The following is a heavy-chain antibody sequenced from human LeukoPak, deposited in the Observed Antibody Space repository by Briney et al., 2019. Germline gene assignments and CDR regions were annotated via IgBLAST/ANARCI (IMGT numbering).Heavy chain of an antibody. D-gene: IGHD1-26*01. CDR1: GFTFRNDW. J-gene: IGHJ4*02. CDR2: INQDGSKK. CDR3: ARDQTGSLDY. Sequence: PGGSLRLSCATSGFTFRNDWATWVRQAQGKGLEWVANINQDGSKKNYVDSVKGRFTISRDNTENSLFLQMNSLRVEDTAIYYCARDQTGSLDYWGQGTLVTVSS. V-gene: IGHV3-7*01.